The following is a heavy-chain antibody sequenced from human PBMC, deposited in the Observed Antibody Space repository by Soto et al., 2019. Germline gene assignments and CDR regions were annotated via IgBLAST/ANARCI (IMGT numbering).Heavy chain of an antibody. Sequence: QLLESGPGLVKPSETLPLTCTVSGGSISSSSYYWGWIRQPPGKGLEWIGSIYYSGSTYYNPSLKSRVTISVDTSKNQFSLKLSSVTAADTAVYYSARGYCSGGSCYSDAFDIWGQGTMVTVSS. V-gene: IGHV4-39*01. J-gene: IGHJ3*02. CDR2: IYYSGST. CDR3: ARGYCSGGSCYSDAFDI. D-gene: IGHD2-15*01. CDR1: GGSISSSSYY.